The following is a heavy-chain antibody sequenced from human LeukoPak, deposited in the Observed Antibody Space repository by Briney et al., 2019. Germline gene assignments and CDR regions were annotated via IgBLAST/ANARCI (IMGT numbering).Heavy chain of an antibody. D-gene: IGHD6-6*01. V-gene: IGHV6-1*01. CDR2: TYYRSKWYD. CDR3: AREGSSSAKGALDY. J-gene: IGHJ4*02. Sequence: SQTLSLTCVIFGDSISSSSAAGTWIRQSPSRGLERLGRTYYRSKWYDDYAVSVKSRITIDPDISKNQFSLQLNSVTPEDTAVYYCAREGSSSAKGALDYWGQGTLVTVSS. CDR1: GDSISSSSAA.